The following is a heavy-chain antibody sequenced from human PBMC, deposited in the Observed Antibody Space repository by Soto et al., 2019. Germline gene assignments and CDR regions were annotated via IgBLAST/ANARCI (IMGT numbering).Heavy chain of an antibody. CDR1: GFTFRSYT. J-gene: IGHJ6*02. D-gene: IGHD3-10*01. CDR2: ISSSSSDI. Sequence: PGGSLRLSCAASGFTFRSYTMAWVRQAPGKGLEWVSSISSSSSDIYYADSVKGRFTVSRDSANNSLYLKMNSLRAEETDVYYCASLVASSSYFSGYYYGMDVWGQATTVTVSS. V-gene: IGHV3-21*01. CDR3: ASLVASSSYFSGYYYGMDV.